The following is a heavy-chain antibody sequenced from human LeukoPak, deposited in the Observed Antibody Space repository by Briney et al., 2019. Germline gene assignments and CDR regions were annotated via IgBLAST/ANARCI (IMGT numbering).Heavy chain of an antibody. Sequence: SETLSLTCTVSGSSNSSSSYYWGWIRQPPGKGLEWIGSIYSSGSTYYNPSLQSRVTISVDTSTNQFSLRLSSVTAADTAVYYCASRACSGGSCRLPLIGPFDYWGQEPWSPSPQ. D-gene: IGHD2-15*01. J-gene: IGHJ4*01. CDR1: GSSNSSSSYY. CDR3: ASRACSGGSCRLPLIGPFDY. CDR2: IYSSGST. V-gene: IGHV4-39*01.